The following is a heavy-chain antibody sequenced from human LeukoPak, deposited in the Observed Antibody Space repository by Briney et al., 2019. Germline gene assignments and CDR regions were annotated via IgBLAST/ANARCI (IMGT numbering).Heavy chain of an antibody. Sequence: PGGSLRLSCAASGFTFSSYGMSWVRQAPGKGLEWVSVISSSGGSTSYADAVKGRFTISRDNSKNTLYLQMNSLRAEDTAVYYCAKEKTGYKAAFDIWGQGTMVTVSS. CDR1: GFTFSSYG. CDR2: ISSSGGST. J-gene: IGHJ3*02. V-gene: IGHV3-23*01. D-gene: IGHD3-9*01. CDR3: AKEKTGYKAAFDI.